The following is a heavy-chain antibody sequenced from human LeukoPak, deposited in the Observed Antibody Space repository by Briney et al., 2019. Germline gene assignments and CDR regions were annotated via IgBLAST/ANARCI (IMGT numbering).Heavy chain of an antibody. J-gene: IGHJ5*02. CDR1: GFTFSSHG. CDR3: AKDDNYIRFLS. Sequence: GGSLRLSCAASGFTFSSHGMNWVRQAPGKGLEWVSGISGSGGNTYYADSVKGRFTISRDNSKNTLYLQMNSLRAEDTAVYYCAKDDNYIRFLSWGQGTLVTASS. D-gene: IGHD3-16*01. V-gene: IGHV3-23*01. CDR2: ISGSGGNT.